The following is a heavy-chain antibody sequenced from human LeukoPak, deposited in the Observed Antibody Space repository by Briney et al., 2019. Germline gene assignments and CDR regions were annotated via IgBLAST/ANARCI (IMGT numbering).Heavy chain of an antibody. D-gene: IGHD6-13*01. CDR3: ARPSKKYSSSPYYFDY. J-gene: IGHJ4*02. CDR2: INPSGGST. CDR1: GYTFTSYY. Sequence: ASVKVSCKASGYTFTSYYMHWVRQAPGQGLEWMGIINPSGGSTSYAQKFQGRVTMTRDTSTGTVYMELSSLRSEDTAVYYCARPSKKYSSSPYYFDYWGQGTLVTVSS. V-gene: IGHV1-46*01.